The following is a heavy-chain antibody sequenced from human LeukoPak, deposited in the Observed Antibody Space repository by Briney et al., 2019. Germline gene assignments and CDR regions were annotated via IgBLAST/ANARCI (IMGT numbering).Heavy chain of an antibody. D-gene: IGHD2-2*01. V-gene: IGHV1-46*01. Sequence: GASVKVSCKASGYTFTSYYMHWVRQAPGQGLEWMGIINPSGGSTSYAQKFQGRVTMTRDTSTSTVYMELSSLRSEDTAVYYCARYCSSTICSKGFDYWGQGTLVTVSS. CDR1: GYTFTSYY. CDR2: INPSGGST. CDR3: ARYCSSTICSKGFDY. J-gene: IGHJ4*02.